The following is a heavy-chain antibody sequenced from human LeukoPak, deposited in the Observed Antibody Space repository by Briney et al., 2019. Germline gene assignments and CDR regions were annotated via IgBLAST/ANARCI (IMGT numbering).Heavy chain of an antibody. CDR3: ARIEPSHDAFDI. CDR2: IYYSEIT. V-gene: IGHV4-30-4*01. D-gene: IGHD3-22*01. J-gene: IGHJ3*02. Sequence: SETLSLTCTVSGGSNSTDDSYWTWIRQPPGKGLEWIGYIYYSEITYYNPSLESRVVISVDASKKQFSLKLSSVTAADTAVYYCARIEPSHDAFDIWGQGTMVTVSS. CDR1: GGSNSTDDSY.